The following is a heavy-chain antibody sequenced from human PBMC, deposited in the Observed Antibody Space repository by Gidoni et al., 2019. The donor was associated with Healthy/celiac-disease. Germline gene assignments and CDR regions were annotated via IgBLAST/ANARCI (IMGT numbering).Heavy chain of an antibody. V-gene: IGHV3-49*04. J-gene: IGHJ6*03. CDR3: TRAGGGDRNYYYYMDV. Sequence: EVQLVESGGGLVQPGRSLRLSCTASGFTFGDYAMSWVRQAPGKGLEWVGFIRSKAYGGTTEYAASVKGRFTISRDDSKSIAYLQMNSLKTEDTAVYYCTRAGGGDRNYYYYMDVWGKGTTVTVSS. CDR2: IRSKAYGGTT. CDR1: GFTFGDYA. D-gene: IGHD2-21*02.